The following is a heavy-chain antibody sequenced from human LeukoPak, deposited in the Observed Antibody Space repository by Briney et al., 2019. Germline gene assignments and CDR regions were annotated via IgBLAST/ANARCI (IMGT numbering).Heavy chain of an antibody. Sequence: GGSLRLSCAASGFTFSSYTVSWVRQAPGKGLEWVSTITTSDGNTYYADSVKGRFTVSRDNSKNTLFLQMNSLRAEDTAVYYCAKDGGLWVSAHWGDSWGRGTLVTVSS. CDR3: AKDGGLWVSAHWGDS. CDR1: GFTFSSYT. V-gene: IGHV3-23*01. D-gene: IGHD7-27*01. J-gene: IGHJ4*02. CDR2: ITTSDGNT.